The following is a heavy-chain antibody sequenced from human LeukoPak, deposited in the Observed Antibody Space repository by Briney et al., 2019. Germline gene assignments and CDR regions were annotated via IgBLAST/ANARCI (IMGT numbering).Heavy chain of an antibody. CDR3: AKEEALRSDCSSTSCYWGTMDV. Sequence: GRSLRLSCAASGFTFSSYGMHWVRQAPGKGLEWVAVISYDGSNKYYADSVKGRFTISRDNSKNTLYLQMNSLRAEDTAVYYCAKEEALRSDCSSTSCYWGTMDVWGKGTTVTVSS. J-gene: IGHJ6*03. CDR1: GFTFSSYG. V-gene: IGHV3-30*18. D-gene: IGHD2-2*01. CDR2: ISYDGSNK.